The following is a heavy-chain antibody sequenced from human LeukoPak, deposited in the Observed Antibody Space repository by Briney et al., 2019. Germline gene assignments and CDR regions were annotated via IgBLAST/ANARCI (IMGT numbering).Heavy chain of an antibody. CDR3: ARDSPSSAYYPVFDH. D-gene: IGHD3-22*01. CDR2: ISGSSNYI. V-gene: IGHV3-21*01. CDR1: GFSFSKNT. Sequence: GGSLRLSCTASGFSFSKNTMNWVRQAPGKGLEWVASISGSSNYIYYADSVKGRFIISRDNAQNLLYLQMNGLRAEDTAVYYCARDSPSSAYYPVFDHWGQGTLVTVSS. J-gene: IGHJ4*02.